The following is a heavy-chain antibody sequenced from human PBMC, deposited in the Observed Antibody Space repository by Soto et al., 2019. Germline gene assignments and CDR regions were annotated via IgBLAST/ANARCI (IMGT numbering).Heavy chain of an antibody. V-gene: IGHV1-69*13. D-gene: IGHD6-13*01. CDR3: ATTDGSSWYWFDP. Sequence: SVKVSCKASGVTFSSYAISWVRQAPGQGLEWMGGIIPIFGTANYAQKFQGRVTITADESTSTAYMELSSLRSEDTAVYYCATTDGSSWYWFDPWGQGTLVTVSS. CDR1: GVTFSSYA. J-gene: IGHJ5*02. CDR2: IIPIFGTA.